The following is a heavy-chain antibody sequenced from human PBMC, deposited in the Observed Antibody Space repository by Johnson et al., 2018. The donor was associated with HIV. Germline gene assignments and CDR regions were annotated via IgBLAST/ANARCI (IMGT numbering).Heavy chain of an antibody. CDR1: GFTFSNYG. CDR2: IRYDASNT. D-gene: IGHD6-6*01. Sequence: QVQLVESGGGVVQPGGSLRLSCAASGFTFSNYGIHWVRQAPGKGLEWVAFIRYDASNTYYADSVKGRFIISRDNSKNTLYLQMNSLRAEDSAVYYCAKVHIPARWSAAFDFWGQGTMVTVSS. J-gene: IGHJ3*01. V-gene: IGHV3-30*02. CDR3: AKVHIPARWSAAFDF.